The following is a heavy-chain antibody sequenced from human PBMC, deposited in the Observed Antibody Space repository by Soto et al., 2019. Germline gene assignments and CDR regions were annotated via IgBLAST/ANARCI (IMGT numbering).Heavy chain of an antibody. D-gene: IGHD5-18*01. Sequence: GASVKVSCKASGYTFTSYAMHWVCQAPGQRLEWMGWINAGNGNTKYSQKLQGRVTITRDTSASTAYMELSSLRSEDTAVYYCARSKHGYSYGLIRDNWFDPWGQGTLVTVSS. CDR3: ARSKHGYSYGLIRDNWFDP. J-gene: IGHJ5*02. CDR2: INAGNGNT. CDR1: GYTFTSYA. V-gene: IGHV1-3*01.